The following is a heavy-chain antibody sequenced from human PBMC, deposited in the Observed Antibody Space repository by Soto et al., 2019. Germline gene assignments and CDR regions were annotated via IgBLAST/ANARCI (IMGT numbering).Heavy chain of an antibody. D-gene: IGHD3-3*01. CDR2: INPNSGNT. Sequence: ASVKVSCKASGYTFTSYDINWVRQATGHGLEWMGWINPNSGNTGYAQKFQGRVTMTRNTSISTAYMELRSLRSEDTAVYYCERGRDYDFWSGYSPCMDVWCQGTTVTVSS. CDR1: GYTFTSYD. J-gene: IGHJ6*02. CDR3: ERGRDYDFWSGYSPCMDV. V-gene: IGHV1-8*01.